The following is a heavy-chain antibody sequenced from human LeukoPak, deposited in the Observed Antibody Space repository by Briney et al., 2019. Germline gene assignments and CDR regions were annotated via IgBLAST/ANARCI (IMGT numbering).Heavy chain of an antibody. CDR3: ASMGPGRLRWNSD. D-gene: IGHD4-23*01. CDR1: GYTFTGYY. J-gene: IGHJ4*02. V-gene: IGHV1-2*02. CDR2: INPNSGGT. Sequence: GASVKVSCKASGYTFTGYYMHWVRQAPGQGLEWMGWINPNSGGTNCAQKFQGRVTMTRDTSISTAYMELSRLRSDDTAVYYCASMGPGRLRWNSDWGQGTLVTVSS.